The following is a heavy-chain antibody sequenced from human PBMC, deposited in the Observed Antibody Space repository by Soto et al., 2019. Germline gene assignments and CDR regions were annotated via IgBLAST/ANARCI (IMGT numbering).Heavy chain of an antibody. Sequence: QVQLQESGPGLVKPSQTLSLTCTVSGGSISSGTYYWSWIRQHPGKGLEWIGYIYYSGNTYYNPSLKSRVTISVDTSKNQFSLKLSSVTAAYTAVYYCARVGLRLGDYFDYWCQGTLVSVSS. D-gene: IGHD3-16*01. CDR3: ARVGLRLGDYFDY. CDR2: IYYSGNT. CDR1: GGSISSGTYY. J-gene: IGHJ4*02. V-gene: IGHV4-31*03.